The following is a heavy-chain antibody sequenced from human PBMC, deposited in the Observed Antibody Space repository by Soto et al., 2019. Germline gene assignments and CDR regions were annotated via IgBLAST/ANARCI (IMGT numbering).Heavy chain of an antibody. V-gene: IGHV3-15*07. CDR1: GFTFSDAW. CDR3: TTAPSKSRFKDC. Sequence: GGSLRLSCAASGFTFSDAWINWVRQAPGEGLEWVGRIKSKADGGTADYAAPVKGRFTISRDDSIDTLYLQMDSLKSEDTAVYYFTTAPSKSRFKDCWGRGTLVTVSS. CDR2: IKSKADGGTA. D-gene: IGHD2-15*01. J-gene: IGHJ4*01.